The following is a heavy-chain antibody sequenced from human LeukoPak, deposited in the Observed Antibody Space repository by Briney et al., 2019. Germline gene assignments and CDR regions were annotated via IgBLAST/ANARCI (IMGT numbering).Heavy chain of an antibody. J-gene: IGHJ4*02. CDR1: GFTFSSYE. Sequence: GGSLRLSCAASGFTFSSYEMNWVRQAPGKGLEWDSYISSSGSTIYYADSVKGRFTISRDNAKNSLYLQMNSLRAEDTAVYYCTRHPDIVVVPAAALDYWGQGTLVTVSS. CDR2: ISSSGSTI. V-gene: IGHV3-48*03. D-gene: IGHD2-2*01. CDR3: TRHPDIVVVPAAALDY.